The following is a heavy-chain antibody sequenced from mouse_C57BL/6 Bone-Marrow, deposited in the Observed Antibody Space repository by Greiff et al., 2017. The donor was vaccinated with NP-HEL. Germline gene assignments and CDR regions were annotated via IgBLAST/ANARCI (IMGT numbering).Heavy chain of an antibody. J-gene: IGHJ4*01. CDR1: GYTFTSYW. V-gene: IGHV1-69*01. CDR2: IDPSDSYT. Sequence: QVQLQQPGAELVMPGASVKLSCKASGYTFTSYWMHWVKQRPGQGLEWIGEIDPSDSYTNYHQKFKGKSTLTVDKSTSTAYMQLSSLTSEDSAVYYCARRVYDYYAMDYWGQGTSVTVSS. CDR3: ARRVYDYYAMDY. D-gene: IGHD1-1*01.